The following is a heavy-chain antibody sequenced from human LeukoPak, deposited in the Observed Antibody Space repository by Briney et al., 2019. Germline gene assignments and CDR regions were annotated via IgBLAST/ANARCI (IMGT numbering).Heavy chain of an antibody. CDR3: AKDRPGYCYGYGHY. CDR2: ISYDGSNK. J-gene: IGHJ4*02. V-gene: IGHV3-30*18. D-gene: IGHD5-18*01. Sequence: GGFLSLARAASGFPFSSCGMQGARQAPGKGLEWVAVISYDGSNKYYADSVKGRFAISRDNSKNTLYLQMNSLRAEDTAVYYCAKDRPGYCYGYGHYWGQGTLVTVSS. CDR1: GFPFSSCG.